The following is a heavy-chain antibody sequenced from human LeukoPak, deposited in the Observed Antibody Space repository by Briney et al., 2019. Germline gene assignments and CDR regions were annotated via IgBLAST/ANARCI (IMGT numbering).Heavy chain of an antibody. CDR1: GGSFSGYY. V-gene: IGHV4-34*01. J-gene: IGHJ4*02. CDR2: INHSGST. D-gene: IGHD1-26*01. CDR3: ARDPSRYSGSLK. Sequence: PSETLSLTCAVYGGSFSGYYWSWIRQPPGKGLEWIGEINHSGSTNYNPSLKSRVTLSVDTPKNQFALELSSVTAADTAVYYCARDPSRYSGSLKWGQGTLVTVSS.